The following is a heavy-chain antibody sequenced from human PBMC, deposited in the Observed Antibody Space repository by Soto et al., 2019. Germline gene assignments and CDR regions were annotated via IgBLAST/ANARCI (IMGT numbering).Heavy chain of an antibody. V-gene: IGHV4-34*01. J-gene: IGHJ5*02. CDR1: GGSFSGYY. CDR2: INHSGST. Sequence: SETLSLTCAVYGGSFSGYYWSWIRQPPGKGLEWIGEINHSGSTNYNPSLKSRVTISVDTSKNQFSLKLSSVTAADTAVYYCARRGTMVRRNWFDPWGQGTLVTVSS. D-gene: IGHD3-10*01. CDR3: ARRGTMVRRNWFDP.